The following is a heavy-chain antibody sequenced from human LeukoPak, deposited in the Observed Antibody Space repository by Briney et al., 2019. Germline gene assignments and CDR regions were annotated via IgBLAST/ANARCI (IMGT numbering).Heavy chain of an antibody. CDR2: IRRKANGGTT. Sequence: PGGSLRLSCTAYGFTFGDYAMSWVRQAPGKGPEWVGFIRRKANGGTTEYAASVKGRFTISRDDSKSIAYLQMNSLKTEDTAVYYCTSGLYYDSWSDLFDYWGQGTLVTASS. CDR1: GFTFGDYA. V-gene: IGHV3-49*04. CDR3: TSGLYYDSWSDLFDY. J-gene: IGHJ4*02. D-gene: IGHD3-3*01.